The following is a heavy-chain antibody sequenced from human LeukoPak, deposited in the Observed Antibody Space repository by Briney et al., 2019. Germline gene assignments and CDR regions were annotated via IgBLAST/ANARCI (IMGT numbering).Heavy chain of an antibody. CDR1: GFTFSGPA. V-gene: IGHV3-73*01. Sequence: GGSLRLSCAASGFTFSGPAMHWVRQASGKGLEWVGRIRSKANSYATAYAASGKGRFTISRDDSKNTAYLQMNSLKTEDTAVYYCTRHGASRELRPFDPWGQGTLVTVSS. CDR3: TRHGASRELRPFDP. J-gene: IGHJ5*02. D-gene: IGHD1-26*01. CDR2: IRSKANSYAT.